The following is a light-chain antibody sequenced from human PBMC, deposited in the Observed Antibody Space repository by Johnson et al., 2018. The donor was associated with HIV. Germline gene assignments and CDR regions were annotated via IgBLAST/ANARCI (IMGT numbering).Light chain of an antibody. J-gene: IGLJ1*01. CDR2: DHN. Sequence: QSVLTQPPSVSAAPGQKVTISCSGSSSNIGNNYVSWYQQLPGTAPKLLIYDHNKRPSGIPDRFSGSKSGTSATLGITGLQTGDEADYYCGTWAGRGGVIGTGTKVTVL. CDR1: SSNIGNNY. CDR3: GTWAGRGGV. V-gene: IGLV1-51*01.